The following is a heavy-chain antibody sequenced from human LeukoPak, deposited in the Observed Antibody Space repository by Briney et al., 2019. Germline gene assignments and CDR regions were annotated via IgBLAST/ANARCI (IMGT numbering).Heavy chain of an antibody. CDR1: GYTFTSYY. J-gene: IGHJ5*02. CDR2: INPSGGST. V-gene: IGHV1-46*01. CDR3: AREDVVVPAAMSWFDP. Sequence: ASVKVSCKASGYTFTSYYMHWVRQAPGQGLEWMGIINPSGGSTSYAQKFQGRVTMTRDTSTSTVYMELSSLRSEDTAVYYCAREDVVVPAAMSWFDPWGQGTLVTVSS. D-gene: IGHD2-2*01.